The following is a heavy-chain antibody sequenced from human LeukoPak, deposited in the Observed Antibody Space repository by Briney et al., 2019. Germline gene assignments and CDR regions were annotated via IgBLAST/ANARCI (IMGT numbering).Heavy chain of an antibody. Sequence: PSETLSLTCTVSGGSISSYYWSWIRQPPGKGLEWIGYIYYSGSTNYNPSLKSRVTMSVDTSKNQFSLRLSSVTAADTAVYYCASPSRDSGWIYFDHWGQGTLVTVSS. CDR1: GGSISSYY. D-gene: IGHD6-19*01. CDR3: ASPSRDSGWIYFDH. V-gene: IGHV4-59*01. J-gene: IGHJ4*02. CDR2: IYYSGST.